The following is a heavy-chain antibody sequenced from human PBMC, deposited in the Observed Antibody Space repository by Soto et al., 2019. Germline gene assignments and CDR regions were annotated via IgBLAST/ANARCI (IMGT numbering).Heavy chain of an antibody. CDR1: GGSISSSSYS. CDR2: IYYGGIT. Sequence: SETLSLTCIVSGGSISSSSYSWAWIRQPPGKGLEWIGTIYYGGITNYNPSLKSRVTISVDTSKNQFSLKLSSVTAADTAVYYCARTYYYGSGKFDPWGQGTLVTVSS. D-gene: IGHD3-10*01. V-gene: IGHV4-39*07. J-gene: IGHJ5*02. CDR3: ARTYYYGSGKFDP.